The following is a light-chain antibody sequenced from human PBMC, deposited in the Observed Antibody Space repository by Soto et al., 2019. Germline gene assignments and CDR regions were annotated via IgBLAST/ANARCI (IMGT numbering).Light chain of an antibody. CDR3: QQYNKWPYT. V-gene: IGKV3-15*01. CDR1: QSVSGR. CDR2: DTT. J-gene: IGKJ2*01. Sequence: EIGMTQSPATLSVSPGERATLSCRASQSVSGRLAWYQQKPGQAPRLLMYDTTTRATGFPARFSGSGSGTEFTLTISDLQSEYFAVYFCQQYNKWPYTFGQGTKVDIK.